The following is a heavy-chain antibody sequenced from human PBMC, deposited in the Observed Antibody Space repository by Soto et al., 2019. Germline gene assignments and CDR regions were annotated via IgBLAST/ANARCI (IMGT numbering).Heavy chain of an antibody. V-gene: IGHV3-30-3*01. CDR2: ISYDGSNK. D-gene: IGHD1-26*01. CDR3: ATGGNSGSLNPFDY. Sequence: GGSLRLSCAASGFTFSSYAMHWVRQAPGKGLEWVAVISYDGSNKYYADSVKGRFTISRDNSKNTLYLQMNSLRAEDTAVYYCATGGNSGSLNPFDYWGQGTLVTVSS. J-gene: IGHJ4*02. CDR1: GFTFSSYA.